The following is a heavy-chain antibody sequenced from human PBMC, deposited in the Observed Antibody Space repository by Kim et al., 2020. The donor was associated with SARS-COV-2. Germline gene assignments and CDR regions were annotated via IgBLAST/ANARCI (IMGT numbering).Heavy chain of an antibody. CDR2: VSSDGGTK. V-gene: IGHV3-30*18. CDR1: GFTFSTYG. J-gene: IGHJ3*01. D-gene: IGHD3-10*01. CDR3: TKEGEGVPKKYAFDV. Sequence: GGSLRLSCVDSGFTFSTYGMHWVRQAPGKGLEWLAVVSSDGGTKYYADSVKGRFTISRDNSKNTLNLQMNSLRAEDTAVYYCTKEGEGVPKKYAFDVWGQGTMVTVSS.